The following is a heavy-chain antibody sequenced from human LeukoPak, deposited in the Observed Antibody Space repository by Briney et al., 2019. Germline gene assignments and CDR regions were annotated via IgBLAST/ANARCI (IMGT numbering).Heavy chain of an antibody. CDR1: GYTFTSYG. D-gene: IGHD4-23*01. CDR2: MNPYSGNA. Sequence: PGASVKVSCKASGYTFTSYGISWVRQAPGQGLEWMGWMNPYSGNAAYAQTFQGRVTMTRNTSISTVYMELTSLRSEDTAVYYCARAPTVVDRNKYYGMDVWGQGTTVTVSS. J-gene: IGHJ6*02. CDR3: ARAPTVVDRNKYYGMDV. V-gene: IGHV1-8*02.